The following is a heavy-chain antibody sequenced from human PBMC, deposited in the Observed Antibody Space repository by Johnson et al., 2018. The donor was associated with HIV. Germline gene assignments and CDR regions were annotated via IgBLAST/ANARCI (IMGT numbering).Heavy chain of an antibody. CDR2: INWNGGST. CDR1: GFTFSSYP. D-gene: IGHD2-8*02. CDR3: ARGIVLVVGAFDI. Sequence: EVQLVESGGGVVQPEMSLRLACAASGFTFSSYPMHWVRQAPGKGLEWVSGINWNGGSTGYADSVKGRFTISRDNAKNSLYLQMNSLRAEDTALYYCARGIVLVVGAFDIWGQGTLVIVSS. V-gene: IGHV3-20*04. J-gene: IGHJ3*02.